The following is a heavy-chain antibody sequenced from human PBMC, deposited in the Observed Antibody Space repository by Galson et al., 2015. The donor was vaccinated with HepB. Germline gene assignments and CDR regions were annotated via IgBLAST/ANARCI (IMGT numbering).Heavy chain of an antibody. Sequence: SLRLSCAASGFTFSSYAMSWVRQAPGKGLEWVSAISGSGGSTYYADSVKGRFTISRDNSKNTLYLQMNSLRAEDTAVYYCAKGPSHDHGDYERAFDIWGQGTMVTVSS. CDR2: ISGSGGST. J-gene: IGHJ3*02. D-gene: IGHD4-17*01. V-gene: IGHV3-23*01. CDR1: GFTFSSYA. CDR3: AKGPSHDHGDYERAFDI.